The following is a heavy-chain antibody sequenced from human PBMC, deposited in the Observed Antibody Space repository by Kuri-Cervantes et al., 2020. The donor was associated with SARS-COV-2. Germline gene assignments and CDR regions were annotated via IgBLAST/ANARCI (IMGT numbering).Heavy chain of an antibody. V-gene: IGHV4-4*07. CDR2: IHPSGST. Sequence: ESLKISCVVSGDSFSDSYWSWIRQPAGKGLEWIGRIHPSGSTNYNSSLESRVTMSIDTSKKQFSLNLSAVTAADTAVYYCAKDRYFDDRGGYYELGYWGQGVLVTVSS. CDR1: GDSFSDSY. CDR3: AKDRYFDDRGGYYELGY. D-gene: IGHD3-22*01. J-gene: IGHJ4*02.